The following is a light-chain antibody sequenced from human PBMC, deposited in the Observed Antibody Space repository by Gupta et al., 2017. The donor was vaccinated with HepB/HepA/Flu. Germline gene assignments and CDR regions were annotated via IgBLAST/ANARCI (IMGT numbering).Light chain of an antibody. CDR3: GTWDSSLNAVI. J-gene: IGLJ2*01. V-gene: IGLV1-51*01. CDR2: DND. CDR1: SSNIGNNY. Sequence: QSVLTQPPSMSAAPEEQIIISCSGSSSNIGNNYVSWFQQLPETAPKLVIYDNDKRPSGIPDRFSASKSGASATLGISGLQTGDEAEYFCGTWDSSLNAVIFGGGTKLTVV.